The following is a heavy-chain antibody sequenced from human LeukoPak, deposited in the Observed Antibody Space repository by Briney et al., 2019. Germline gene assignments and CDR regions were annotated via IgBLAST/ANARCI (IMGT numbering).Heavy chain of an antibody. J-gene: IGHJ5*02. CDR2: ISYSGST. CDR1: GGSISTYY. V-gene: IGHV4-59*12. D-gene: IGHD6-6*01. Sequence: PSETLSLTCTVSGGSISTYYWSWIRQPPGKGLEWIGYISYSGSTNYNPSLKSRVTISVDTSKNQFSLKLSSVTAADTAVYYCARARIAARFDPWGQGTLVTVSS. CDR3: ARARIAARFDP.